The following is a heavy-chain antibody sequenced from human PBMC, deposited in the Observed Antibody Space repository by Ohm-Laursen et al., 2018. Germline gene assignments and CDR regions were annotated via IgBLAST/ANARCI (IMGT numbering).Heavy chain of an antibody. J-gene: IGHJ3*01. D-gene: IGHD3-3*01. Sequence: PSQTLSLTCAVSGGSISSTSYCWGWIRQPPGKGLEWIGNIYYSGCTYYNPSLRSRFSISIHTSQNQFALKLSSVTATDTAVYYCARAFWNGYNDAFDVWGQGTMVTVSS. CDR1: GGSISSTSYC. CDR2: IYYSGCT. CDR3: ARAFWNGYNDAFDV. V-gene: IGHV4-39*01.